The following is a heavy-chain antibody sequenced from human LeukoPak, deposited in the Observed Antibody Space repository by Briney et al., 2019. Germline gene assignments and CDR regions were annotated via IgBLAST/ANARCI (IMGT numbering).Heavy chain of an antibody. D-gene: IGHD3-10*01. J-gene: IGHJ4*02. V-gene: IGHV3-23*01. Sequence: PGGSLRLSCAASGFTFSIYAMHWVRQAPGKGLEWVSTITSTTSSTSYADSVKGRFTISRDNSKNTLYLQMNSLRAEDTAVYYCAKRASGSGTSLYYFYYWGQGTLVTVSS. CDR1: GFTFSIYA. CDR3: AKRASGSGTSLYYFYY. CDR2: ITSTTSST.